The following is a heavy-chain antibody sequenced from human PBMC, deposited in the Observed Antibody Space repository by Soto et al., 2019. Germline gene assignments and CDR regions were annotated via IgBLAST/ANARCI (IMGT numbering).Heavy chain of an antibody. V-gene: IGHV1-2*04. CDR2: INPNSGGT. J-gene: IGHJ5*02. CDR1: GYTFTGYY. Sequence: ASVKVSCKASGYTFTGYYMHWVRQAPGQGLEWMGWINPNSGGTNYAQKFQGWVTMTRDTSISTAYMELSRLRSDDTAVYYCARGYCTNGVCYNWFDPWGQGTLVTVSS. CDR3: ARGYCTNGVCYNWFDP. D-gene: IGHD2-8*01.